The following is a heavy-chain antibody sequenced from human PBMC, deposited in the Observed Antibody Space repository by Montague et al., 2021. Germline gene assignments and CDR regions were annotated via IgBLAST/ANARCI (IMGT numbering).Heavy chain of an antibody. D-gene: IGHD3-10*01. J-gene: IGHJ6*03. CDR2: ISISGNII. CDR3: ARDVFGELFSYYYYYMDV. V-gene: IGHV3-48*02. CDR1: GFTFSSYW. Sequence: SLRLSCAASGFTFSSYWMHWVRQAPGKGLEWVSYISISGNIIYYADSVKGRFTISRDNAKNSLYLQMNSLRDEDTAVYFCARDVFGELFSYYYYYMDVWGKGTTVTVSS.